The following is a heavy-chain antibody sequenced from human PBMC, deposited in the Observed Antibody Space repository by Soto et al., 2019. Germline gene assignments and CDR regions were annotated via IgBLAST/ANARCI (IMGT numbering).Heavy chain of an antibody. CDR1: GYTFTSYG. D-gene: IGHD6-13*01. CDR3: ARAGGQQLVSYNWFDP. V-gene: IGHV1-18*01. J-gene: IGHJ5*02. CDR2: ISAYNGNT. Sequence: QVQLVQSGAEVKKPGASVKVSCKASGYTFTSYGISWVRQAPGQGLEWMGWISAYNGNTNYAQKLQGRVTMTTDTSTSTAYRELRSLRSDDTAVYYCARAGGQQLVSYNWFDPWGQGTLVTVSS.